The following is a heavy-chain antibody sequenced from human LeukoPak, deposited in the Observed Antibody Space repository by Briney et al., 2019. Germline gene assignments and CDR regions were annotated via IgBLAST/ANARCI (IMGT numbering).Heavy chain of an antibody. Sequence: GASVKVSCKASGYTFTSYYMHWVRQAPGQGLEWMGWINPNSGGTNYAQKFQGRVTMTRDTSISTAYMELSRLRSDDTAVYYCANEVLGYCSSTSCAPGYWGQGTLVTVSS. V-gene: IGHV1-2*02. CDR3: ANEVLGYCSSTSCAPGY. J-gene: IGHJ4*02. CDR1: GYTFTSYY. CDR2: INPNSGGT. D-gene: IGHD2-2*01.